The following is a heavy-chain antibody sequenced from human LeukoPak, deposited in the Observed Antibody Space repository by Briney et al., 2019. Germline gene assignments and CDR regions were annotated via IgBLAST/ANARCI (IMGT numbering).Heavy chain of an antibody. D-gene: IGHD1-26*01. CDR2: IYYSEST. CDR1: GGSISSGGYY. Sequence: SKTLSLTCTVSGGSISSGGYYWSWIRQHPGKGLEWIGYIYYSESTYYNPSLKSRVTISVDTSKNQFSLKLSSVTAANTAVYYCASLIVGAYDYWGQGTLVTVSS. J-gene: IGHJ4*02. CDR3: ASLIVGAYDY. V-gene: IGHV4-31*03.